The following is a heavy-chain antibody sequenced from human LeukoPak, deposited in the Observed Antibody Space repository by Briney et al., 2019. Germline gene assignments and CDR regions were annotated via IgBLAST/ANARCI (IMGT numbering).Heavy chain of an antibody. CDR2: IKQDGSEK. Sequence: PGGSLRLSCAASGFTFSSYWMSWVRQAPGKGLEWVANIKQDGSEKYYVDSVKGRFTISRDNAKNSLYLQMSSLRAEDTAVYYCARDWAGDDYYYYYGMDVWGQGTTVTVSS. CDR1: GFTFSSYW. CDR3: ARDWAGDDYYYYYGMDV. V-gene: IGHV3-7*01. D-gene: IGHD3-16*01. J-gene: IGHJ6*02.